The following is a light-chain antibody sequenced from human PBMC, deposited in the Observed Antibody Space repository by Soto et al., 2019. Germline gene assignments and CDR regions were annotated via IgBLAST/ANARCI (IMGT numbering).Light chain of an antibody. CDR1: QSVGSS. CDR2: AAS. Sequence: EIVLTQSPATLSLSPGERATLSCRASQSVGSSLAWYQQKPGQAPRLLIYAASTRATGVPARFSGSGSGTEFTLTISSLQSEDFAVYYCQQYNNWPPITCGQGTRREIK. J-gene: IGKJ5*01. CDR3: QQYNNWPPIT. V-gene: IGKV3D-15*01.